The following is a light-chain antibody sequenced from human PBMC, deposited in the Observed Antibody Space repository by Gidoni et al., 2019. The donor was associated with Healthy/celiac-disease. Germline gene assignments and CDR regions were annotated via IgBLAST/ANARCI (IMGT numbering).Light chain of an antibody. Sequence: QSALTQPRSVSGSPGPSVTIPRTGTSSDVGGYNYVSRYQQQPGKDPKLMIYDVSTRPSGVPDRFSGSKSGNTASLTISGLQAEDEADYYCCSYAGSYPVVFGGGTKLTVL. V-gene: IGLV2-11*01. J-gene: IGLJ2*01. CDR2: DVS. CDR1: SSDVGGYNY. CDR3: CSYAGSYPVV.